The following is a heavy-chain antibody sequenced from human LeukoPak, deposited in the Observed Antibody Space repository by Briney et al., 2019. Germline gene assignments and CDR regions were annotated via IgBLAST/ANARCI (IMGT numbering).Heavy chain of an antibody. V-gene: IGHV4-61*02. Sequence: PSQTLSLTCTVSGGSIKTGGYSWTWIRQPAGKGLERIGRVYISGNTDQNPSLKSRVTVSMDSSKNQFSLEMKSVTAADTAVYYCTRGWSSAGVFDSWGQGTVVTVSS. CDR3: TRGWSSAGVFDS. D-gene: IGHD6-19*01. J-gene: IGHJ3*02. CDR1: GGSIKTGGYS. CDR2: VYISGNT.